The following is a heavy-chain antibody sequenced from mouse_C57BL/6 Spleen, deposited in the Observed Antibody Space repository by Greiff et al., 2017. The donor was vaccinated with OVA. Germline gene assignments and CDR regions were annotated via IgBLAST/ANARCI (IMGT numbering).Heavy chain of an antibody. CDR1: GYTFTSYW. Sequence: QVQLQQPGAELVKPGASVKLSCKASGYTFTSYWMQWVKQRPGQGLEWIGEIDPSDSYTNYNQKFKGKATLTVDTSSSTSYMQLSSLTSEDSAVYYCARRTVGSPYYFYYWGQGTTLTVSS. J-gene: IGHJ2*01. D-gene: IGHD1-1*01. V-gene: IGHV1-50*01. CDR3: ARRTVGSPYYFYY. CDR2: IDPSDSYT.